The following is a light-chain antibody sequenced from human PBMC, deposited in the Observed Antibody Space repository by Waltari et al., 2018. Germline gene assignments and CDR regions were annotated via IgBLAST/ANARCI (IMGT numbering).Light chain of an antibody. J-gene: IGLJ3*02. CDR3: AAWDNSLDAWV. V-gene: IGLV1-44*01. CDR1: SSNIGRDT. CDR2: SND. Sequence: QSVLTQPFSMSGTPGQGVTISCSGSSSNIGRDTVNWYQQLPGTAPKLLIYSNDQRPSGVPDRFSGSKSGTSASLAISGLQSDDEADYYCAAWDNSLDAWVFGGGTKLTVL.